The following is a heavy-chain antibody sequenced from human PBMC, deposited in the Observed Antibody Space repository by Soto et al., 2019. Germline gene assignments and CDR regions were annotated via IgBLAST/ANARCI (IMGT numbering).Heavy chain of an antibody. V-gene: IGHV1-69*08. Sequence: QVQLVQSGAVLKKPGSSVRVSCQAFGASFSTRTFSWIRQAPGQGPEWMGRIIPMLDVANYAQTFQGRVTITADKSTNSTYMVLRGLRPDDTAVYYCGRDQYCETVTCLGYCDFWGAGTLVPVSS. CDR2: IIPMLDVA. D-gene: IGHD2-15*01. CDR1: GASFSTRT. CDR3: GRDQYCETVTCLGYCDF. J-gene: IGHJ4*01.